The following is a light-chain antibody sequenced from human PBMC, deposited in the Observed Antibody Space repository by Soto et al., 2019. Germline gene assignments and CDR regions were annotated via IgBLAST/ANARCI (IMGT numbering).Light chain of an antibody. J-gene: IGKJ2*01. Sequence: EIVLTQSPGTLSLSPGERATLSCRASQSVSSSYLAWYQQKSGQAPRLLIYGASSRATGIPDRFSGSGSGTDFTLTISRLEPEDFAVYYCQQYGSSPPMYTFGQGTKLEIK. V-gene: IGKV3-20*01. CDR1: QSVSSSY. CDR2: GAS. CDR3: QQYGSSPPMYT.